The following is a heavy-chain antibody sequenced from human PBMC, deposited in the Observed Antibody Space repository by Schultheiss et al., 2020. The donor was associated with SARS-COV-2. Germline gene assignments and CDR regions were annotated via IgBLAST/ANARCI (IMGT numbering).Heavy chain of an antibody. CDR2: ISYDGSNK. V-gene: IGHV3-30*12. CDR3: ARDAPGDYAWYFDL. CDR1: GFTFSSYG. J-gene: IGHJ2*01. Sequence: GGSLRLSCAASGFTFSSYGMHWVRQAPSKGLEWVAVISYDGSNKYYADSVKGRFTISRDNSKNTLYLQMNSLRAEDTAVYYCARDAPGDYAWYFDLWGRGTLVTVSS. D-gene: IGHD4-17*01.